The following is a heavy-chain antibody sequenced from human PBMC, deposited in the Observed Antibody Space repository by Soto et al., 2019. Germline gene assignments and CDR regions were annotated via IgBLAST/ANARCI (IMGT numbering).Heavy chain of an antibody. CDR3: ARSSVPPYCSSSSCYSVDY. J-gene: IGHJ4*02. V-gene: IGHV1-3*01. CDR1: GYTFTTYG. D-gene: IGHD2-2*01. CDR2: TNAGNGNT. Sequence: QVQLVQSGAEVKKPGASVKVSCKASGYTFTTYGIHWVRQAPGQRLEWMGWTNAGNGNTRYSHKFQGRVTFSRDTSASTAYMELSSLRSEDTSVYYCARSSVPPYCSSSSCYSVDYWGQGTLVTVSS.